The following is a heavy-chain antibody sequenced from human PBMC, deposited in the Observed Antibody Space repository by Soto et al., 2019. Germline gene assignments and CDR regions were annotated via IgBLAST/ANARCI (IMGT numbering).Heavy chain of an antibody. CDR2: ISYDGSNK. CDR1: GFTFSSYG. V-gene: IGHV3-30*18. CDR3: AKDTVALGKYSSGWYAIDY. Sequence: QVQLVESGGGVVQPGRSLRLSCAASGFTFSSYGMHWVRQAPGKGLEWVAVISYDGSNKYYADSVKGRFTISRDNSKNTLYLQMNGLRAEDTAVYYCAKDTVALGKYSSGWYAIDYWGQGTLVTVSS. D-gene: IGHD6-19*01. J-gene: IGHJ4*02.